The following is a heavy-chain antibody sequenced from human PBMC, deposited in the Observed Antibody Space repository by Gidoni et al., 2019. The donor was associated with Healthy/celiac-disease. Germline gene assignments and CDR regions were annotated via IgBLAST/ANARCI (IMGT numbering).Heavy chain of an antibody. CDR3: ARGYSYDI. J-gene: IGHJ3*02. D-gene: IGHD5-18*01. Sequence: QVQLQESGPGLVKPSEPLSLTCTVSGGSISSYYWSWIRQPPGKGLEWIGYIYYSGSTNYNPSLKSRVTISVDTSKNQFSLKLSSVTAADTAVYYCARGYSYDIWGQGTMVTVSS. CDR2: IYYSGST. V-gene: IGHV4-59*01. CDR1: GGSISSYY.